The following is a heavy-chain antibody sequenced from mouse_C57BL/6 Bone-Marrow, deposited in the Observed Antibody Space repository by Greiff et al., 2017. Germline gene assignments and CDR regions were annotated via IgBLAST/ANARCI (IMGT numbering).Heavy chain of an antibody. V-gene: IGHV1-22*01. D-gene: IGHD3-3*01. J-gene: IGHJ2*01. Sequence: VHVKQSGPELVKPGASVKMSCKASGYTFTDYNMHWVKQSHGKSLEWIGYINPNNGGTSYNQKFKGKATLTVNKSSSTAYMELRSLTSEDSAVYYCARQEGTSFDYWGQGTTLTVSS. CDR1: GYTFTDYN. CDR3: ARQEGTSFDY. CDR2: INPNNGGT.